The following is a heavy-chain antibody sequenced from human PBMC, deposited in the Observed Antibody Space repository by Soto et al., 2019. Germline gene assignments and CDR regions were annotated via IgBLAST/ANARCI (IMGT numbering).Heavy chain of an antibody. D-gene: IGHD1-20*01. CDR3: ATAQKGYNWNYFDH. Sequence: SETLSLTCAVSGGSISGSYYYWAWLRQSPGKGPEWIGSVFYTGFTSYNPSLESRVSVSVDTSKSQFSLKLSAVTAADTAVYYCATAQKGYNWNYFDHWGQGALVTVSS. CDR2: VFYTGFT. V-gene: IGHV4-39*01. J-gene: IGHJ4*02. CDR1: GGSISGSYYY.